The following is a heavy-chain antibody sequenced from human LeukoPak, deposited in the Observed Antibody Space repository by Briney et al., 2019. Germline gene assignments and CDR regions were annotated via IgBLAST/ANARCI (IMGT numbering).Heavy chain of an antibody. J-gene: IGHJ4*02. Sequence: PGGSLRLSCAASGFIVSANYMSWVRQAPGKGLEWVSVFYSGGHSYHRDGTTYYADSVKGRFTISRDNSKNMLHWQMSSLTGEDTALYYCVRRGDASSGWGDHDYWGQGALVTVSS. V-gene: IGHV3-53*01. CDR1: GFIVSANY. CDR3: VRRGDASSGWGDHDY. CDR2: FYSGGHSYHRDGTT. D-gene: IGHD6-19*01.